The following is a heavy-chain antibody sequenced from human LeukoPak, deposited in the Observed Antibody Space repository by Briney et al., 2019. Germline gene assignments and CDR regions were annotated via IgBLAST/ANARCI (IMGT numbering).Heavy chain of an antibody. CDR2: INPNSGGT. Sequence: APVKVSCKASGYTLTGYYMHWVRQAPRQGVEWMGWINPNSGGTNYAQKFQGRVTMTRDTSISTAYMELSRLGSDDTAVYYCARDGASGYLADYWGQGTLVTVSS. CDR1: GYTLTGYY. V-gene: IGHV1-2*02. CDR3: ARDGASGYLADY. J-gene: IGHJ4*02. D-gene: IGHD3-3*01.